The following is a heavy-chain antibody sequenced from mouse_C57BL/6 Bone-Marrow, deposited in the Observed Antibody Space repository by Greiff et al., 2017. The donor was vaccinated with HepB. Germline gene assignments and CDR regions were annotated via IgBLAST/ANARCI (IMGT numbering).Heavy chain of an antibody. V-gene: IGHV1-64*01. J-gene: IGHJ3*01. D-gene: IGHD1-1*01. CDR3: ARAYYYGSSPAWFAY. CDR1: GYTFTSYW. Sequence: QVQLQQPGAELVKPGASVKLSCKASGYTFTSYWMHWVKQRPGQGLEWIGMIHPNSGSTNYNEKFKAKATLTVDKSSSTAYMQLKSLTSEDSAVYYCARAYYYGSSPAWFAYWGQGTLVTVSA. CDR2: IHPNSGST.